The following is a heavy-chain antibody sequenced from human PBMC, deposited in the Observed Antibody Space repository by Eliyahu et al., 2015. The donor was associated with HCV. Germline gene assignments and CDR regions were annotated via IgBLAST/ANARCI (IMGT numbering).Heavy chain of an antibody. V-gene: IGHV3-9*01. CDR2: ISWNSGSI. CDR1: GFTFDDYA. J-gene: IGHJ2*01. CDR3: AKDQGSSWGWYFDL. D-gene: IGHD6-13*01. Sequence: EVQLVESGGGLVQPGRSLRLSCAASGFTFDDYAMHWVRQAPGKGLEWVSGISWNSGSIGYADSVKGRFTISRDNAKNSLYLQMNSLRAEDTALYYCAKDQGSSWGWYFDLWGRGTLVTVSS.